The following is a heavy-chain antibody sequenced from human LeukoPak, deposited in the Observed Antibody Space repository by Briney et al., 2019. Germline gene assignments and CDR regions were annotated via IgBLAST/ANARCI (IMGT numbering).Heavy chain of an antibody. Sequence: SETLSLTCTVSGGSISSGDYYWSWIRQPPGKGLEWIGYIYYSGSTYYNPSLKSRVTISVDTSKNQFSLKLSSVTAADTAVYYCARGYYDILTGYLQAVASGYAFDIWGQGTMVTVSS. V-gene: IGHV4-30-4*01. CDR2: IYYSGST. CDR3: ARGYYDILTGYLQAVASGYAFDI. CDR1: GGSISSGDYY. J-gene: IGHJ3*02. D-gene: IGHD3-9*01.